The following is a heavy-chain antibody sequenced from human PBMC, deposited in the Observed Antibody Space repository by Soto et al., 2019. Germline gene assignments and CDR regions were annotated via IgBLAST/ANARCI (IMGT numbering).Heavy chain of an antibody. D-gene: IGHD3-10*01. CDR2: ISAGGGSS. J-gene: IGHJ4*02. V-gene: IGHV3-23*01. CDR1: GFTSSSYA. Sequence: GGPLRLSFAASGFTSSSYAMSWVRQAPGKGLECISCISAGGGSSYYADSVKGRFTISRDSSKNTLYLQMNSLRAEDTAIYYCAKSYYSVSGNSDYWGQGALVTVSS. CDR3: AKSYYSVSGNSDY.